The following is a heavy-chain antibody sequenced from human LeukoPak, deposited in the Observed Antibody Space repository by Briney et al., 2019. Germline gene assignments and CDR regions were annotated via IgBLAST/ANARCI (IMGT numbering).Heavy chain of an antibody. CDR2: INSDGSST. J-gene: IGHJ5*02. D-gene: IGHD3-10*01. Sequence: GGSLRLSCAASGFTFSSYWMHWVRQAPGKGLVWVSRINSDGSSTSYADSVKGRFTISRDSAKNTLYLQMNSLRAEDTAVYYCARDIGYYYGSGSFNWFDPWGQGTLVTVSS. V-gene: IGHV3-74*01. CDR3: ARDIGYYYGSGSFNWFDP. CDR1: GFTFSSYW.